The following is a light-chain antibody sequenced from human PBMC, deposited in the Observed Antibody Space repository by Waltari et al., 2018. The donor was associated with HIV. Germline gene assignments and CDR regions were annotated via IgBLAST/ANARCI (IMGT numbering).Light chain of an antibody. J-gene: IGLJ3*02. V-gene: IGLV1-44*01. CDR3: AAWDDSLNGWV. CDR1: SSNIGSNI. CDR2: SNI. Sequence: QSVLTQPPSASGTPGQRVTISCSGSSSNIGSNIVNWYQQLPGTAPKLLIYSNIQRPSGVPDRFPGSKAGTSASLAISGLQSEDEADYYCAAWDDSLNGWVFGGGTKLTVL.